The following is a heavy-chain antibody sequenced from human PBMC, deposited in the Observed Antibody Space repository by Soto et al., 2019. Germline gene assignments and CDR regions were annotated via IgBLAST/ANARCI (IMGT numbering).Heavy chain of an antibody. CDR2: XKQDGSEQ. CDR3: ARAILVYSYGKNYYFDY. Sequence: GGSLXLSXXXSXXXXXXXXXXXXXQAPGXGXEWVXXXKQDGSEQHYVDSVKGRFTISRDNAKNSLYLQMNSLRAEDTAVYYCARAILVYSYGKNYYFDYWGQGTLVTVSS. D-gene: IGHD5-18*01. CDR1: XXXXXXXX. V-gene: IGHV3-7*03. J-gene: IGHJ4*02.